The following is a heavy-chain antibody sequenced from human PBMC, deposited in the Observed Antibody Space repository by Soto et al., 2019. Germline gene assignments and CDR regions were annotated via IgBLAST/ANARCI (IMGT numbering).Heavy chain of an antibody. CDR2: IYYSGST. Sequence: QVQLQESGPGLVKPSETLSLTCTVSGGSVSSGSYYWSWIRQPPGKGLEWIGYIYYSGSTNYNPSLNSRVTISVDTSKNQFSLKLSSVTAADTAVYYCAAGGYYYYGMDVWGQGTTVTVSS. CDR1: GGSVSSGSYY. J-gene: IGHJ6*02. D-gene: IGHD2-15*01. V-gene: IGHV4-61*01. CDR3: AAGGYYYYGMDV.